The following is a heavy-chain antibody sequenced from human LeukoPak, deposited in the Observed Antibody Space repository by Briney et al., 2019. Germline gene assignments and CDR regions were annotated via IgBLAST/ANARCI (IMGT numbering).Heavy chain of an antibody. V-gene: IGHV3-48*03. D-gene: IGHD6-13*01. CDR2: VSVSGGAT. J-gene: IGHJ2*01. CDR3: ARKTDRPGAVGRDRYFDL. Sequence: PGGSLRLSCAASGFTLSNYEMIWVRQAPGKGLEWLSYVSVSGGATEYADSVKGRLTTSRDDAKNTLYLPMNNRRAEDTAIYYCARKTDRPGAVGRDRYFDLWGRGTLVTVSS. CDR1: GFTLSNYE.